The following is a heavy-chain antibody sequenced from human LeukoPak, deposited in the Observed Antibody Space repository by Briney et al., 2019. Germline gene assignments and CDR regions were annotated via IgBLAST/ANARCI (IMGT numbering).Heavy chain of an antibody. CDR3: AGQGGSAYNWNYDD. D-gene: IGHD1-7*01. J-gene: IGHJ4*02. V-gene: IGHV4-39*01. CDR2: IYYSGST. CDR1: GGSISSSSYY. Sequence: SETLSLTCTVSGGSISSSSYYWGWIRQPPGKGLEWIGSIYYSGSTYYNPSLKSRVTISVDTSKNQFSLKLSSVTAADTAVYYCAGQGGSAYNWNYDDWGQGTLVTVSS.